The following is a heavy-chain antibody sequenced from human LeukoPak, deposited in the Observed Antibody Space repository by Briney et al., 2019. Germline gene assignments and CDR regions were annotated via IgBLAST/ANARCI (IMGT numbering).Heavy chain of an antibody. J-gene: IGHJ4*02. CDR1: GFTFSNAW. D-gene: IGHD2-2*01. V-gene: IGHV3-23*01. CDR2: VRPGDGPT. Sequence: GGSLRLSCAASGFTFSNAWMSWVRQAPGKGLEWVSHVRPGDGPTTYAESVKGRFTISRDNSKNTVSLQMNSLRVEDTAVYYCTRDHITSWQIDFWGQGTMVTVSS. CDR3: TRDHITSWQIDF.